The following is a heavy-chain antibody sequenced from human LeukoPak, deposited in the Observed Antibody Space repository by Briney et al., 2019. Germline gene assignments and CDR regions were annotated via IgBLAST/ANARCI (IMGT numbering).Heavy chain of an antibody. J-gene: IGHJ4*02. CDR3: ARSPGGNARTWLDY. D-gene: IGHD4-23*01. CDR1: GYTFTNYA. CDR2: TNGATGNI. V-gene: IGHV1-3*02. Sequence: ASVKVSCKTSGYTFTNYALHWVRQAPGQMLGWMGWTNGATGNIRFSQDFQGRLTITIDTSASTAYMELSSLRSEDTAVYYCARSPGGNARTWLDYWGQGTLVTVSS.